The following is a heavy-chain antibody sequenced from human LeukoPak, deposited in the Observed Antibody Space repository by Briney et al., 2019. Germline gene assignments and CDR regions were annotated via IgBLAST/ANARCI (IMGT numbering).Heavy chain of an antibody. V-gene: IGHV3-21*05. J-gene: IGHJ6*03. CDR3: ARVGLRYFDWLLHYYMDV. CDR2: ISSSSCYI. Sequence: GGSLRLSCAASGFTFSSYSMNWVRQAPGKGLEWVSYISSSSCYIYYADSVKGRFTISRDNAKNSLYLQMNSLRAEDTAVYYCARVGLRYFDWLLHYYMDVWGKGTTVTVSS. D-gene: IGHD3-9*01. CDR1: GFTFSSYS.